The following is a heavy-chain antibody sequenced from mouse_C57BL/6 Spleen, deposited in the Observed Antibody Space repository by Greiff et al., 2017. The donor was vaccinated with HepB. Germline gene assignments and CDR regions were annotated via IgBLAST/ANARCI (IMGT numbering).Heavy chain of an antibody. CDR2: IYPGDGDT. V-gene: IGHV1-82*01. Sequence: QVQLQQPGAELVKPGASVKMSCKASGYTFTSYWITWVKQRPGKGLEWIGRIYPGDGDTNYNGKFKGKATLTADKSSSTAYMQLSSLTSEDSAVYFCARSPPVVGAMDYWGQGTSVTVSS. J-gene: IGHJ4*01. D-gene: IGHD1-1*01. CDR1: GYTFTSYW. CDR3: ARSPPVVGAMDY.